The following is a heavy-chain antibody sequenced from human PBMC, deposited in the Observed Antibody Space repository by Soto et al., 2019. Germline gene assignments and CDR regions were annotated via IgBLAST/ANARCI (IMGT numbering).Heavy chain of an antibody. V-gene: IGHV4-34*01. D-gene: IGHD3-9*01. CDR3: ALRYFVSKRYFQH. CDR1: GGSFSGYY. CDR2: ITHSGGT. Sequence: QVQLQQWGAGLLKPSETLSLTCAVYGGSFSGYYWCWIRQPPGKGMEWIGEITHSGGTNYNPSLKSRVTLSLDSSQNQFSLKLSSVTAADTAVYYCALRYFVSKRYFQHWGQGTLVTVSS. J-gene: IGHJ1*01.